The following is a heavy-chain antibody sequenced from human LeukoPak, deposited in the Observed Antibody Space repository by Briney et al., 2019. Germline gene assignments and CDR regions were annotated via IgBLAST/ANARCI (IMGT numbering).Heavy chain of an antibody. Sequence: GGSLRLSCTASGFSFSGHWMHWARHLPGKGLVWVSRISPTGSTTSYADSVKGRFTVSRGNAKNTLYLQVNNLRAEDTAVYYCARGPNSNWSGLDFWGQGTLLTVSS. J-gene: IGHJ4*02. D-gene: IGHD6-6*01. V-gene: IGHV3-74*01. CDR2: ISPTGSTT. CDR3: ARGPNSNWSGLDF. CDR1: GFSFSGHW.